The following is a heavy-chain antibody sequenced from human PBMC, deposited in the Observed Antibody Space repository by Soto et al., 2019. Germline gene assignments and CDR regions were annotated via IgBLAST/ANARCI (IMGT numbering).Heavy chain of an antibody. CDR1: GFTFSSYG. Sequence: HPGGSLRLSCAASGFTFSSYGMHWVRQAPGKGLEWVAVISYDGSNKYYADSVKGRFTISRDNSKNTLYLQMNSLRAEDTAVYYCAKDHARSSSTSCCTYYYYGMDVWGQGTTVTVSS. D-gene: IGHD2-2*02. CDR3: AKDHARSSSTSCCTYYYYGMDV. V-gene: IGHV3-30*18. CDR2: ISYDGSNK. J-gene: IGHJ6*02.